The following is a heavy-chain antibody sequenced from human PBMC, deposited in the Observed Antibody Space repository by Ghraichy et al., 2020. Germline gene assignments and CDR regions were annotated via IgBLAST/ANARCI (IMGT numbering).Heavy chain of an antibody. CDR1: GFTFSSYA. Sequence: GESLNISCAASGFTFSSYAMSWVRQAPGKGLEWVSAISGSGGSTYYADSVKGRFTISRDNSKNTLYLQMNSLRTEDTAVYYCGTSVVVAADFDYWGQGTLVTVSS. J-gene: IGHJ4*02. D-gene: IGHD2-15*01. CDR2: ISGSGGST. V-gene: IGHV3-23*01. CDR3: GTSVVVAADFDY.